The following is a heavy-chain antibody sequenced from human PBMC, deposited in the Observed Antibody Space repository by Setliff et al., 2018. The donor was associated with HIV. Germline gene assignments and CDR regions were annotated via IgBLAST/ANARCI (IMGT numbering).Heavy chain of an antibody. D-gene: IGHD2-21*02. Sequence: SETLSLTCAVYGGSFSGYFCIWVRQPPGEGLEWIGEISHSGSTNYNPSLERRVTISLDTSNKQFSLQLSSVTAAYTAVYYCAWGMTAIPEYWGQGTLVTVSS. V-gene: IGHV4-34*01. CDR2: ISHSGST. J-gene: IGHJ4*02. CDR1: GGSFSGYF. CDR3: AWGMTAIPEY.